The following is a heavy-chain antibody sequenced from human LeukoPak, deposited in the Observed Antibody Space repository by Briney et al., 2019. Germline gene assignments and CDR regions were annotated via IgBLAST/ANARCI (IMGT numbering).Heavy chain of an antibody. CDR1: GFTFDDYA. CDR2: ISWNSGGI. D-gene: IGHD5-12*01. J-gene: IGHJ3*02. CDR3: AKAVVATTTSAFDI. Sequence: PGGSLRLSCAASGFTFDDYAMHWVRQAPGKGLEWVSGISWNSGGIGYADSVKGRFTISRDNAKNSLYLQMNSLRAEDMALYYCAKAVVATTTSAFDIWGQGTMVTVSS. V-gene: IGHV3-9*03.